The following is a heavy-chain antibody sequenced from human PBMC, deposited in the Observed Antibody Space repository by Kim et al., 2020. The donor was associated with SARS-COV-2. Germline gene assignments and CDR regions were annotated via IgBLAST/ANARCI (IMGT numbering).Heavy chain of an antibody. CDR1: GGTFSSYA. D-gene: IGHD3-10*01. Sequence: SVKVSCKASGGTFSSYAISWVRQAPGQGLEWMGGIIPIFGTTNYAQKFQGRVTITADESTSTAYMELSSLRSEDTAVYYCASTRHITILRGAPRTYGMDVWGQGTTVTVSS. CDR3: ASTRHITILRGAPRTYGMDV. V-gene: IGHV1-69*13. CDR2: IIPIFGTT. J-gene: IGHJ6*02.